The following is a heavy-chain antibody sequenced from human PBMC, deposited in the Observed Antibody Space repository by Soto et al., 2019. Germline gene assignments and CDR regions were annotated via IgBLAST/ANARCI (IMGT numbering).Heavy chain of an antibody. CDR2: IYPGDSDT. Sequence: GESLKISCKGSGYSFTSYWIGWVRQMPAKGLERMGIIYPGDSDTRYSPSFQGQVTISADKSISTAYLQWSSLKASDTAMYYCARHKYYDFWSGQNLYGMDVWGQGTTVTVSS. V-gene: IGHV5-51*01. J-gene: IGHJ6*02. CDR1: GYSFTSYW. D-gene: IGHD3-3*01. CDR3: ARHKYYDFWSGQNLYGMDV.